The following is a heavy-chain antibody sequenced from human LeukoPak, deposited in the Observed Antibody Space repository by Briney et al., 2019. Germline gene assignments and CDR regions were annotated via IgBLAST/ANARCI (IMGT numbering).Heavy chain of an antibody. J-gene: IGHJ4*02. V-gene: IGHV3-23*01. CDR1: GFTFTNFA. CDR3: AKNYYDYTGPYSWVFDY. Sequence: GSLRLSCPASGFTFTNFAMSWVRQAPGKGLEWVSGILASGGTTYYADSVKGRFTSSRDNSKNTLYLQMSSLRAEDTAIHYCAKNYYDYTGPYSWVFDYWGQGTLVTVSS. D-gene: IGHD3-22*01. CDR2: ILASGGTT.